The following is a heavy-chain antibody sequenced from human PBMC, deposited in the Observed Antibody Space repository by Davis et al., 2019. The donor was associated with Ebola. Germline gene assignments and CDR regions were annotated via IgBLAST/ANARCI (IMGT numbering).Heavy chain of an antibody. D-gene: IGHD2-15*01. CDR3: AKERLMGVVVVAATQGMDV. V-gene: IGHV3-23*03. CDR1: GFTFSSYW. CDR2: IYSGGTT. J-gene: IGHJ6*02. Sequence: GGSLRLSCAASGFTFSSYWMSWVRQAPGKGLEWVSVIYSGGTTYYADSVKGRFTVSRDNSKNTLYLHMNSLRAEDTAVYYCAKERLMGVVVVAATQGMDVWGQGTTVTVSS.